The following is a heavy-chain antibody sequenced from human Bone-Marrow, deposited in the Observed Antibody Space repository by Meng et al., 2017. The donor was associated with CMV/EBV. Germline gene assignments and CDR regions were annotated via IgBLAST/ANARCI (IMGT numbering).Heavy chain of an antibody. J-gene: IGHJ1*01. D-gene: IGHD4-17*01. CDR2: ISGSGGNI. Sequence: CEGSGLTCRSYGMHWGSRDPGKGMEWVSVISGSGGNIYYADSVQGRFTISRDNSKNTLYLQMNSLGAEDTAVYYCAKDRSTVTTDFQYWGQGTLVTVSS. CDR1: GLTCRSYG. V-gene: IGHV3-23*01. CDR3: AKDRSTVTTDFQY.